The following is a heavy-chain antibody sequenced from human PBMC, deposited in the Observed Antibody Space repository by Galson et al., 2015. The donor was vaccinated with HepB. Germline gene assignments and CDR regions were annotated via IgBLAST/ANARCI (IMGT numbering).Heavy chain of an antibody. D-gene: IGHD4-23*01. CDR1: GFSFSDHY. CDR3: ARSEVTTVVTDFDS. CDR2: SRNKPKGYST. J-gene: IGHJ4*02. V-gene: IGHV3-72*01. Sequence: SLRLSCAVSGFSFSDHYIDWVRQAPGKGLEWVGRSRNKPKGYSTAYAASVKGRFTVSRDDSKNSVFLPMNSLRSEDTAVYYCARSEVTTVVTDFDSWGQGTLVTVSS.